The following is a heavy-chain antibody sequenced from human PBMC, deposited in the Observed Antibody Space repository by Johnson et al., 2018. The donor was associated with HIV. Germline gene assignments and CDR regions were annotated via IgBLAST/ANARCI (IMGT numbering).Heavy chain of an antibody. CDR3: ARPGIVGGQDAFDI. CDR2: IWYDGSNK. D-gene: IGHD1-26*01. J-gene: IGHJ3*02. Sequence: QVQLVESGGGVVQPGRSLRLSCAASGFIFSSYGMHWVRQAPGKGLEWVAVIWYDGSNKYYSDSVKGRFTVSRDKSKNTLYLQMNSLRGDDTAVYYWARPGIVGGQDAFDIWGQGTMVTVSS. CDR1: GFIFSSYG. V-gene: IGHV3-30*19.